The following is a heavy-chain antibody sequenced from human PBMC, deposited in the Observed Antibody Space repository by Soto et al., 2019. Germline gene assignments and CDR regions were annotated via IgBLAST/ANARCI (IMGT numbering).Heavy chain of an antibody. CDR3: ARHPVGVGGLDV. CDR1: GDTISTGGYT. J-gene: IGHJ6*02. V-gene: IGHV4-30-2*01. CDR2: TYHSGNP. Sequence: SETLSLTCDVSGDTISTGGYTWAWIRQPPGEALEWIGHTYHSGNPYYNPSLKSRVIISVDTSKNLFSLKLSSVTAADTAVYYCARHPVGVGGLDVWGQGTSVT. D-gene: IGHD1-26*01.